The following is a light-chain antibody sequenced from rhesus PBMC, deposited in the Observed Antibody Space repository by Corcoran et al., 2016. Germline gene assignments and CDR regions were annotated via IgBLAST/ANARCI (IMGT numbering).Light chain of an antibody. CDR2: EVS. CDR1: QSLLDSEDGNTY. Sequence: DIVMTQTPLSLPVTPGEPASISCRSSQSLLDSEDGNTYLDWYLQKPGQSPQLLIYEVSHRAAGVPDRFRGSGSDTGFKLKISRVEAEDVGVYYCMEGIEFPFTFGPGTKLDIK. CDR3: MEGIEFPFT. J-gene: IGKJ3*01. V-gene: IGKV2-104*02.